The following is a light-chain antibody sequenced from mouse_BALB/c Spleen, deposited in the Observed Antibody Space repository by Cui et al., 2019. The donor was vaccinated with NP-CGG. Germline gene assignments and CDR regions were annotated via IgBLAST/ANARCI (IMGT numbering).Light chain of an antibody. J-gene: IGLJ1*01. V-gene: IGLV1*01. CDR1: IGAVTTTNY. CDR2: GTN. CDR3: ALWYSNHWV. Sequence: QAVVTQESALTTSPGETVTFTCRSSIGAVTTTNYANWVQEKPDHLFTGLIGGTNNRAPVVPARFSGSLIGDKAALTITGAQTEDEAIYFCALWYSNHWVFGGGTKLTVL.